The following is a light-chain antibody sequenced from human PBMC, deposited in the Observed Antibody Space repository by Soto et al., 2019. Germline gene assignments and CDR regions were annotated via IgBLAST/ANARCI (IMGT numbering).Light chain of an antibody. V-gene: IGKV1-33*01. CDR1: QDISNY. J-gene: IGKJ5*01. CDR3: QQSDSLPIT. CDR2: DAS. Sequence: DIQMTQSPSSLSASVGDRVTITCRASQDISNYLNWYQQRPGKAPKLLIYDASNLERGVPSRFSGTRSGTHFTFAITSLLPEDFEKYYWQQSDSLPITFGQGTRLEI.